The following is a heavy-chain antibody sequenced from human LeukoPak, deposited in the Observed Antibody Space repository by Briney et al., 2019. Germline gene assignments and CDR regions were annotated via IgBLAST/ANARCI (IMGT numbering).Heavy chain of an antibody. J-gene: IGHJ4*02. Sequence: PSETLSLTCTVSSGSISGYFWSWIRQPPGKGLEWIGYIYYSGGTSYNPSLKSRVTISLDTSKNQFSLKLSSVTAADTAVYYCARQYYTSGPPRVFDYWGQGTLVTVSS. V-gene: IGHV4-59*08. CDR3: ARQYYTSGPPRVFDY. CDR1: SGSISGYF. D-gene: IGHD6-19*01. CDR2: IYYSGGT.